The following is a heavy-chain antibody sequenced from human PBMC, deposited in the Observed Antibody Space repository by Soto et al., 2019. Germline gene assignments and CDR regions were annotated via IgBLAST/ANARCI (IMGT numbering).Heavy chain of an antibody. CDR1: GAFISGYY. V-gene: IGHV4-4*07. J-gene: IGHJ5*01. Sequence: SETLSLTCTVSGAFISGYYWSWIREPAGKGLEWIGRIYTSGSTKYSPSLKSRATMSVDTSKKQFSLKLNSVTAADTAVYYCARESTVAGTDNWFDSWGQGTLVTVSS. CDR2: IYTSGST. CDR3: ARESTVAGTDNWFDS. D-gene: IGHD6-13*01.